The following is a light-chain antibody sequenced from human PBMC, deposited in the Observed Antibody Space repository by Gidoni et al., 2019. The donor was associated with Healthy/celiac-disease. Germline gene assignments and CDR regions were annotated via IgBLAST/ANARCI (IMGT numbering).Light chain of an antibody. CDR1: QSISSW. Sequence: DIQMTNSPSTLSASVGDRVTITCRPSQSISSWLAWYQQKPGKAPKLLSYDASSLESGVTSRFSGSGSGTEFTITISSLQHDDFATYYCQQDNSIGTFXQXTKVEIK. CDR2: DAS. CDR3: QQDNSIGT. V-gene: IGKV1-5*01. J-gene: IGKJ1*01.